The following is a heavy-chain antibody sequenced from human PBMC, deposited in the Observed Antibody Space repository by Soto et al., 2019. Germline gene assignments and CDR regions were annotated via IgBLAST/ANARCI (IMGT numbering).Heavy chain of an antibody. J-gene: IGHJ4*02. V-gene: IGHV3-11*01. D-gene: IGHD3-22*01. CDR2: ISSSGSTI. Sequence: GGSLRLSCAASGFTFSDYYMSWIRQAPGKGLEWVSYISSSGSTIYYADSVKGRFTISRDNAKNSLYLQMNSLRAEDTAVYYCARKHAYYYDSSGYYTFDYWGQGTLVTVSS. CDR1: GFTFSDYY. CDR3: ARKHAYYYDSSGYYTFDY.